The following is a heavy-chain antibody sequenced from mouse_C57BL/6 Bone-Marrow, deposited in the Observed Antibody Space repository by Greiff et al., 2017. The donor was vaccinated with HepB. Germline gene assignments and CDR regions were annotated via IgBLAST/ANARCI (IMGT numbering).Heavy chain of an antibody. CDR2: ISSGSSTI. CDR1: GFTFSDYG. CDR3: ARREIAY. Sequence: VQLKESGGGLVKPGGSLKLSCAASGFTFSDYGMHWVRQAPEKGLEWVAYISSGSSTIYYADTVKGRFTISRDNAKNTLFLQMTSLRSEDTAMYYCARREIAYWGQGTLVTVSA. V-gene: IGHV5-17*01. J-gene: IGHJ3*01.